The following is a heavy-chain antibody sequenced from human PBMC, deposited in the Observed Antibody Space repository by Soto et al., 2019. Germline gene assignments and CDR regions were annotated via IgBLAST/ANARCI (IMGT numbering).Heavy chain of an antibody. CDR2: INPNSRGT. CDR1: GYTFSDYY. CDR3: ARDQVLYSSSARLPLGPIDY. D-gene: IGHD6-6*01. Sequence: ASVKVSCNASGYTFSDYYMNWVRQATGQGLEWMGWINPNSRGTNYAQKFQGRVTMTRDTSISTAYMELGGLSSVDTALYYSARDQVLYSSSARLPLGPIDYWGQGTLVTGSS. J-gene: IGHJ4*02. V-gene: IGHV1-2*02.